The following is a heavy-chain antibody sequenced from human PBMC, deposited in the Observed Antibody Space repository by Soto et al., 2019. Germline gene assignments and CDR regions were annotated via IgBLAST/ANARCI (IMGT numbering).Heavy chain of an antibody. D-gene: IGHD3-22*01. V-gene: IGHV3-74*01. CDR3: AREHNPTYYYDSSGSDQYYFDY. J-gene: IGHJ4*02. CDR2: INSDGSST. CDR1: EFTFNSYW. Sequence: PGGSLRLSCAASEFTFNSYWMHWVRQAPGKGLVWVSRINSDGSSTSYADSVKGRFTISRDNAKNTLYLQMNSLRAEDTAVYYCAREHNPTYYYDSSGSDQYYFDYWGQGTLVTVSS.